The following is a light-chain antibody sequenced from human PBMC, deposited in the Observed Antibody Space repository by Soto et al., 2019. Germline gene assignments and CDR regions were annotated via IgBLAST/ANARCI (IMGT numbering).Light chain of an antibody. J-gene: IGKJ1*01. V-gene: IGKV1-39*01. Sequence: DIQMTQSPSSLSASVGDRVTITCRASQGITNYLNWYQQKLGQAPRLLIYAASTLESGVPSRFSGSGSETDFTLSITSLQPEDFATYYCQQGHTFPWTFGQGTTV. CDR2: AAS. CDR3: QQGHTFPWT. CDR1: QGITNY.